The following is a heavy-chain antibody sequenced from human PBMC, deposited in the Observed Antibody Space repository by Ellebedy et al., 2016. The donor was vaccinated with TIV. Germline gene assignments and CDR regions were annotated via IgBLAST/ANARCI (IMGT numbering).Heavy chain of an antibody. Sequence: GGSLRLSXEASGFTFSSYAMHWVRQAPGKGLEWVSSMSSSDTYMYYADSVKGRFTISRDNAKNSLFLQMNSLRAEDTAVYYCATAGNYRFDHWGQGALVTVSS. D-gene: IGHD1-7*01. J-gene: IGHJ4*02. V-gene: IGHV3-21*01. CDR1: GFTFSSYA. CDR3: ATAGNYRFDH. CDR2: MSSSDTYM.